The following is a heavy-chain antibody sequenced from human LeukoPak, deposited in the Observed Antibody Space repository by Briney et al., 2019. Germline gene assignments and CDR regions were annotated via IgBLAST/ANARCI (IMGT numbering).Heavy chain of an antibody. V-gene: IGHV3-48*02. Sequence: GGSLRLSCAASGFIFSSYSLNWVRQAPGKGLEWVSYISVGGRTMLYADSVRGRFTTSRDDAKNSLYLQMNSLRDEDTAVYYCARDSGNHYDQLDCWGQGTLVTVSS. CDR3: ARDSGNHYDQLDC. J-gene: IGHJ4*02. D-gene: IGHD1-26*01. CDR2: ISVGGRTM. CDR1: GFIFSSYS.